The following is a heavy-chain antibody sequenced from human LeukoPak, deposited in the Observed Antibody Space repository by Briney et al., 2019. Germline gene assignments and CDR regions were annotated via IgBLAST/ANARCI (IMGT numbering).Heavy chain of an antibody. D-gene: IGHD5-12*01. CDR1: GYTFTSYG. Sequence: ASVKVSCKASGYTFTSYGISWVRQAPGQGLERMGWISAYNGNTNYAQKLQGRVTMTTDTSTSTAYMELRSLRSDDTAVYYCAREDNGYYSDYYMDVWGKGTTVTVSS. J-gene: IGHJ6*03. CDR3: AREDNGYYSDYYMDV. V-gene: IGHV1-18*01. CDR2: ISAYNGNT.